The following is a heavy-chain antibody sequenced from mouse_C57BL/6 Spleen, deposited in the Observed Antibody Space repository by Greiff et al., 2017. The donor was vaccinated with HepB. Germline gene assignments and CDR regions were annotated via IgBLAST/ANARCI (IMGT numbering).Heavy chain of an antibody. CDR2: IHPSDSDT. Sequence: QVQLKQPGAELVKPGASVKVSCKASGYTFTSYWMHWVKQRPGQGLEWIGRIHPSDSDTNYNQKFKGKATLTVDKSSSTAYMQLSSLTSEDSAVYYCAISRYYGSYYYAMDYWGQGTSVTVSS. V-gene: IGHV1-74*01. J-gene: IGHJ4*01. CDR3: AISRYYGSYYYAMDY. D-gene: IGHD1-1*01. CDR1: GYTFTSYW.